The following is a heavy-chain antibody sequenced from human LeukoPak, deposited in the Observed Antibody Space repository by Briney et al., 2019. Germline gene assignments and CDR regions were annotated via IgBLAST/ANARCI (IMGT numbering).Heavy chain of an antibody. CDR2: ISWNSGSI. Sequence: GGSLRLSCAASGFTFDDYAMHWVRQAPGKGLEWVSGISWNSGSIGYADSVKGRFTISRDNAKNFLYLQMNSLRAEDTALYYCAKSPPHKATFGVVIYYFDYWGQGTLVTVSS. CDR1: GFTFDDYA. V-gene: IGHV3-9*01. J-gene: IGHJ4*02. CDR3: AKSPPHKATFGVVIYYFDY. D-gene: IGHD3-3*01.